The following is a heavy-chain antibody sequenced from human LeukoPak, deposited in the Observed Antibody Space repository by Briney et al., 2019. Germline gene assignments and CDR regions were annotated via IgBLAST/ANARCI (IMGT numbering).Heavy chain of an antibody. D-gene: IGHD3-10*01. CDR3: AKGELWFGELFKVNWFDP. CDR2: ISGSGGST. J-gene: IGHJ5*02. V-gene: IGHV3-23*01. Sequence: QPGGSLRLSCAASGFTFSSYAMSWVRQAPGKGLEWVSAISGSGGSTYYADSVKGRFTISRDNSKNTLYLQMNSLRAEDTAVYYCAKGELWFGELFKVNWFDPWGQGTLVTVSS. CDR1: GFTFSSYA.